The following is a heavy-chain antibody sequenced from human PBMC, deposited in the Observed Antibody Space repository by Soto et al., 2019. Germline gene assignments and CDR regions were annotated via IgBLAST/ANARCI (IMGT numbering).Heavy chain of an antibody. V-gene: IGHV4-59*01. CDR2: IYYSGST. CDR3: ARSPVEIVATSLYWFDS. Sequence: SETLSLTCTVSVGSIISYYWSWIRQPPGKGLEWIGYIYYSGSTNYNPSLKSRVTISVDTSKNQFSLKLSSVTAADTAVYYCARSPVEIVATSLYWFDSWGQGTLVTVSS. J-gene: IGHJ5*01. D-gene: IGHD5-12*01. CDR1: VGSIISYY.